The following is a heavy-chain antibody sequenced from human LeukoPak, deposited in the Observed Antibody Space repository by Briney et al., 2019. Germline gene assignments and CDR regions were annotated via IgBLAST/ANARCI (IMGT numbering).Heavy chain of an antibody. Sequence: PGGSLRLSCAASGVTFSSYAMHWVRQAPGKGLEWVAVISYDGSNKYYADSVKGRFTISRDNSKNTLYLQMNSLRAEDTAVYYCARPIEGDGYNYGEYFQHWGQGTLVTVSS. D-gene: IGHD5-24*01. CDR2: ISYDGSNK. V-gene: IGHV3-30-3*01. J-gene: IGHJ1*01. CDR3: ARPIEGDGYNYGEYFQH. CDR1: GVTFSSYA.